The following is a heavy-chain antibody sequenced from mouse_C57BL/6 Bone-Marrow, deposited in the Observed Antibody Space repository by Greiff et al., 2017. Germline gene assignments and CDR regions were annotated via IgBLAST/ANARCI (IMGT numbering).Heavy chain of an antibody. D-gene: IGHD2-3*01. CDR3: ARDDDGYGFAY. J-gene: IGHJ3*01. Sequence: QVTLMESGAELARPGASVKLSCKASGYTFTSYGISWVKQRNGQGLEWIGEIYPRSGNPSYTETLKGQATLTADKSSSTAYMELRILTSEDSAVYFCARDDDGYGFAYWGQGTLVTVSA. V-gene: IGHV1-81*01. CDR1: GYTFTSYG. CDR2: IYPRSGNP.